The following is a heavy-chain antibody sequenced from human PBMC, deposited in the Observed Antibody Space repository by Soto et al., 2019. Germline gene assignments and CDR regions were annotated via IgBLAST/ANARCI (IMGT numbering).Heavy chain of an antibody. D-gene: IGHD2-2*01. CDR2: ISLYSDGT. J-gene: IGHJ5*02. CDR3: ARVVPGAEAWFGP. V-gene: IGHV1-18*01. CDR1: GYTFSNYG. Sequence: QVQLVQSGGEVKRPGASVKVSCKTSGYTFSNYGITWVRQAPGQPLEWLGWISLYSDGTNYAQKFQGRDSMTTDTSKTTAYMELRSLRSDDTAVYYCARVVPGAEAWFGPWGQGTLVTVSS.